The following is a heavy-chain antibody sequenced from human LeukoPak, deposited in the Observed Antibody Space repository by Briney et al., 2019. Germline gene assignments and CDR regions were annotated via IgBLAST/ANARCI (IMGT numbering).Heavy chain of an antibody. D-gene: IGHD5-18*01. CDR3: AKVPTRVDTAMVLFDY. V-gene: IGHV3-23*01. J-gene: IGHJ4*02. CDR1: GFTFSSYA. Sequence: PGGPLRLSCAASGFTFSSYAMSWVRQAPGKGLEWVSAISGSGGSTYYADSVKGRFTISRDNSKNTLYLQMNSLRAEDTAVYYCAKVPTRVDTAMVLFDYWGQGSPVTVSS. CDR2: ISGSGGST.